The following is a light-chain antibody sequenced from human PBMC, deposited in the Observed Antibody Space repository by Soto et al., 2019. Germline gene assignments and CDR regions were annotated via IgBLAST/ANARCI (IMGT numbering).Light chain of an antibody. V-gene: IGKV1-39*01. Sequence: DIQMTQSPSSLSASVGDRVTITCRASQSISSYLNWYQQKPGKAPKLLISAASSLQSGVPSRFSGSGSGTDFTLTINSLQPEDFATYYCQQSYSTPAFGGGTKVEIK. J-gene: IGKJ4*01. CDR2: AAS. CDR1: QSISSY. CDR3: QQSYSTPA.